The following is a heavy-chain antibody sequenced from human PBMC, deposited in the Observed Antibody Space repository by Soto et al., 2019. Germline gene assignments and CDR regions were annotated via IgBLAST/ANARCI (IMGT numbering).Heavy chain of an antibody. D-gene: IGHD3-3*01. CDR1: GFTFSSYA. CDR3: AKGHGFWSGYSYYYGMYV. CDR2: ISDNGGST. J-gene: IGHJ6*02. Sequence: GGSLRLSCAASGFTFSSYAMSWVRQAPGKGLEWVSAISDNGGSTYYADSVKGRFTISRDNSKNTLYLQMNSLRAEDTAVYFCAKGHGFWSGYSYYYGMYVWGQGSAVTVSS. V-gene: IGHV3-23*01.